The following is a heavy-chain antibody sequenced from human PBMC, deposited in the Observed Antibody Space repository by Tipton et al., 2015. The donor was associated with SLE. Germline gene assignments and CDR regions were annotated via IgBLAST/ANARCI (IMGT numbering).Heavy chain of an antibody. Sequence: QLVQSGAEVKKPGASVKVSCKASGYTFTSYAMHWVRQAPGQRLEWMGWINAGNGNTKYSQKFQGRVTITRDTSASTAYMELSSLRSEDTAVYYCAREEGSSWYDYYMDVWGKGTTVTVSS. CDR2: INAGNGNT. V-gene: IGHV1-3*01. CDR1: GYTFTSYA. J-gene: IGHJ6*03. D-gene: IGHD6-13*01. CDR3: AREEGSSWYDYYMDV.